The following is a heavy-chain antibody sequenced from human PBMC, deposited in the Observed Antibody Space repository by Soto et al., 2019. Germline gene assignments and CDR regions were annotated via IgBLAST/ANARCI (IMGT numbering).Heavy chain of an antibody. V-gene: IGHV3-30*18. J-gene: IGHJ4*02. Sequence: QVQLVESGGGVVQPGRSLRLSCAASGFTFRTYGMHWVRQAPGEGLEWVADISSDATKKHYADSVKGRFTISRDNSKNTLYLQMISLRTEDTAVYYCAKEAPGGWHFFDTWGQGPQVTVSS. CDR3: AKEAPGGWHFFDT. CDR1: GFTFRTYG. CDR2: ISSDATKK. D-gene: IGHD6-19*01.